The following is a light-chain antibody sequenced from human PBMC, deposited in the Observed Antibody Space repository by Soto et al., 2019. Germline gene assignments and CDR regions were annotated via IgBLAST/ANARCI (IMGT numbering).Light chain of an antibody. V-gene: IGKV3-15*01. CDR2: GAS. CDR3: QQYNNWPYT. CDR1: QTVSIN. Sequence: ERVMTQSPATLSVSPGERATLSCRASQTVSINLAWYQQKPGQAPRLLIYGASTRATGVPVRFSGSGSVTESTLTISSLQYEDVAVYYFQQYNNWPYTFGQGTKLDIK. J-gene: IGKJ2*01.